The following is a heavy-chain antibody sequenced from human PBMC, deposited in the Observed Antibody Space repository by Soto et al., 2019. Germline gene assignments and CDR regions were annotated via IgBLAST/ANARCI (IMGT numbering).Heavy chain of an antibody. CDR3: ARDRDWNYDLGYFGY. Sequence: GWSLRLSCSASVFTFSSYGMHWCRQAPGKGLEWVAVIWYDGSNKYYADSVKGRFTISRDNSKNTLYLQMNSLRAEDTAVYYCARDRDWNYDLGYFGYWGQGTLVTVSS. V-gene: IGHV3-33*01. J-gene: IGHJ4*02. CDR1: VFTFSSYG. D-gene: IGHD1-7*01. CDR2: IWYDGSNK.